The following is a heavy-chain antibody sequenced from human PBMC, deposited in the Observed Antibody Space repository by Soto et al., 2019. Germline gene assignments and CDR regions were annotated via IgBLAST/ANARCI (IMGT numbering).Heavy chain of an antibody. CDR1: GGTFSSYA. V-gene: IGHV1-69*01. Sequence: QVQLVQSGAEVKKPGSSVKVSCKASGGTFSSYAISWVRQAPGQGLEWMGGFIPMFNRPHSARKFQGRVTITADESTSTDYMHLSSLRSEDTAVYYCARGQFHHVSNYYYALDVWGQGTTVTVSS. CDR3: ARGQFHHVSNYYYALDV. CDR2: FIPMFNRP. J-gene: IGHJ6*02.